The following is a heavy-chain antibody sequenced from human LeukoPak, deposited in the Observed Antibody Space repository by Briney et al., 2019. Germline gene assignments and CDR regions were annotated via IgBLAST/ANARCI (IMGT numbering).Heavy chain of an antibody. D-gene: IGHD3-9*01. CDR2: ISGSGGST. CDR1: GFTVSGHP. V-gene: IGHV3-23*01. CDR3: AKDLKGLRYFDWLLHAFLYDY. Sequence: GGSLRLSCAASGFTVSGHPMSWVRQAPGKGLEWVSAISGSGGSTYYADSVKGRFTISRDNSKNTLYLQMNSLRAEDTAVYYCAKDLKGLRYFDWLLHAFLYDYWGQGTLVTVSS. J-gene: IGHJ4*02.